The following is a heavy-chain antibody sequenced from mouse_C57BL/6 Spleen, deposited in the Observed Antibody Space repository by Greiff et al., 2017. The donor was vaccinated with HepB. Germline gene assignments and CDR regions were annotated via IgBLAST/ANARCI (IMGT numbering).Heavy chain of an antibody. CDR1: GYTFTSYW. CDR3: ARSTMVTTRAMDY. D-gene: IGHD2-2*01. V-gene: IGHV1-72*01. Sequence: VQLQQPGAELVKPGASVKLSCKASGYTFTSYWMHWVKQRPGRGLEWIGRIEPNSGGTKYNEKFKSKATLTVDKPSSTAYMQLSSLTSEDSAVYYCARSTMVTTRAMDYWGQGTSVTVSS. CDR2: IEPNSGGT. J-gene: IGHJ4*01.